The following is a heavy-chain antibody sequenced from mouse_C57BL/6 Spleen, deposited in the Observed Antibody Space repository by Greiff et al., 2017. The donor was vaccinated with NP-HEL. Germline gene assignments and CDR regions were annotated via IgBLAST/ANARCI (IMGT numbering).Heavy chain of an antibody. J-gene: IGHJ4*01. CDR3: ARGRGYYDYEDAMDY. CDR1: GYSITSGYY. CDR2: ISYDGSN. Sequence: VQLKESGPGLVKPSQSLSLTCSVTGYSITSGYYWNWIRQFPGNKLEWMGYISYDGSNNYNPSLKNRISITRDTSKNQFFLKLNSVTTEDTATYYCARGRGYYDYEDAMDYWGQGTSVTVSS. V-gene: IGHV3-6*01. D-gene: IGHD2-4*01.